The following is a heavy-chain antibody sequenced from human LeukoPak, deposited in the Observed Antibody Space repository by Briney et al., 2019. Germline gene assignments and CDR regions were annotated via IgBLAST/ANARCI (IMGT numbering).Heavy chain of an antibody. CDR3: ARVGWELLKSAYYFDY. CDR2: ISAYNGNT. Sequence: ASVKVSCKASGYTFTSYGISWVRQAPGQGLEWMGWISAYNGNTNYAQKLQGRVTMTTDTSTSTAYMELRSLRSDDTAVYYCARVGWELLKSAYYFDYWGQGTLVTVSS. CDR1: GYTFTSYG. V-gene: IGHV1-18*01. J-gene: IGHJ4*02. D-gene: IGHD1-26*01.